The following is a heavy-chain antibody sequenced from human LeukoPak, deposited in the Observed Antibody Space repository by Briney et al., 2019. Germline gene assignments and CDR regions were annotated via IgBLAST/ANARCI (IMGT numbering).Heavy chain of an antibody. CDR3: AREAAMVRGGADY. J-gene: IGHJ4*02. D-gene: IGHD3-10*01. CDR2: IYHSGST. CDR1: GGSISSGGYY. V-gene: IGHV4-30-2*01. Sequence: PSQTMSLTCTVSGGSISSGGYYWSWIRQPPGKGLEWIGYIYHSGSTYYNPSLKSRVTISVDRSKNQFSLKLSSVTAADTAVYYCAREAAMVRGGADYWGQGTLVTVSS.